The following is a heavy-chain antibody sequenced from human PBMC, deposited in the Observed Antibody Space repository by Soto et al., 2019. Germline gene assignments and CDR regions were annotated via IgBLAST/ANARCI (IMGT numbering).Heavy chain of an antibody. Sequence: GGSLSLSCAASGFPFSSYAMSWVRQAPGKGLEWVSIIGVGGGDRYYPESVKGRFTISRDNSRDTLYLEMNSLRDEDTAVYYCARVRFGELVWGQGTLVTVSS. CDR2: IGVGGGDR. J-gene: IGHJ4*02. CDR3: ARVRFGELV. CDR1: GFPFSSYA. V-gene: IGHV3-23*01. D-gene: IGHD3-10*01.